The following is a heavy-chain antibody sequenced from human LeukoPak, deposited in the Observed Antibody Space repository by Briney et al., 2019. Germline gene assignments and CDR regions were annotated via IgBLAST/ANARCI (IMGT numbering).Heavy chain of an antibody. CDR3: ARETSQKGAHYMDV. V-gene: IGHV4-4*07. D-gene: IGHD3-16*01. Sequence: SETLSLTCTVSGGSVNSYYLSWIRQPAGKTLEWIGRIYDGGSTNYNPSLKSRVTMSVDTSKNQISLKLKSVTAADTAVYYCARETSQKGAHYMDVWGKGTTVTISS. J-gene: IGHJ6*03. CDR1: GGSVNSYY. CDR2: IYDGGST.